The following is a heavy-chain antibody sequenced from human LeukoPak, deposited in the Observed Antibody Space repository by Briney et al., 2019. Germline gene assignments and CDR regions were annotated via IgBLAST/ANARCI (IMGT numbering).Heavy chain of an antibody. Sequence: SETLSLTCTVSGGSINNGGYYWSWIRQHPGKGLEWIGYIYYSGSSYYNPSLRSRVTISVDTPKNHFSLKLSSVTAADTAVYYCARNRDGYNSFDYWGQGTLVTVSS. J-gene: IGHJ4*02. CDR1: GGSINNGGYY. D-gene: IGHD5-24*01. CDR2: IYYSGSS. CDR3: ARNRDGYNSFDY. V-gene: IGHV4-31*03.